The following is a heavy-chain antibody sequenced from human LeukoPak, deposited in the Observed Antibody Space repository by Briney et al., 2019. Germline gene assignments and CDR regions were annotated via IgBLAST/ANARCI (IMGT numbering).Heavy chain of an antibody. CDR3: ARESTRAERGFFDY. J-gene: IGHJ4*02. CDR2: IYSGGST. V-gene: IGHV3-66*01. CDR1: Y. Sequence: YWGWIRQAPGKGLEWVSVIYSGGSTYYADSVKGRFTISRDNSKNTLYLQMNSLRAEDTAVYYCARESTRAERGFFDYWGQGTLVTVSS. D-gene: IGHD4-11*01.